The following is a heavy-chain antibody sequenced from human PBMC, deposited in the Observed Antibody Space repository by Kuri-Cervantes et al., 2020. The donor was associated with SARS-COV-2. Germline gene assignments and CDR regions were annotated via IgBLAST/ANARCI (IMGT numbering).Heavy chain of an antibody. V-gene: IGHV4-31*02. D-gene: IGHD5-12*01. CDR2: IYYSGST. J-gene: IGHJ4*02. CDR3: AREWKGRYSGTFTDY. CDR1: GGSISSGNYY. Sequence: SCTVSGGSISSGNYYWSWIRQHPGKGLEWIGYIYYSGSTYYNPSLKSRVTMSLDTSKNQYSLKLTSVSAADTAVYYCAREWKGRYSGTFTDYWGPGTLGTVSS.